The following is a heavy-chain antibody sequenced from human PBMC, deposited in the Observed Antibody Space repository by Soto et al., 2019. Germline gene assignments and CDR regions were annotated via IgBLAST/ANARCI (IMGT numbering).Heavy chain of an antibody. CDR3: ARERADIVVAPFATSGMDV. CDR1: GFAFGSHG. J-gene: IGHJ6*02. D-gene: IGHD2-21*01. V-gene: IGHV3-30*03. Sequence: QVQLVESGGGVVQPGRSLKLSCIGSGFAFGSHGMHWVRQVSGKGLEWVAVISHDGQNQYYRDSVKGRFTISRDNSKNSLYLEVNSLRVEDTAVYHCARERADIVVAPFATSGMDVWGQGTAVTVSS. CDR2: ISHDGQNQ.